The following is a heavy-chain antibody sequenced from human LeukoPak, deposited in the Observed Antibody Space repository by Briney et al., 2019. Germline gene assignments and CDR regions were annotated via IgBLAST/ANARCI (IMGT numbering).Heavy chain of an antibody. J-gene: IGHJ2*01. CDR3: TREPDVWGTWYFDL. CDR1: GFTLSNHD. V-gene: IGHV3-13*01. Sequence: PGGSLRLSCAASGFTLSNHDVHWVRQVPGKGLEWISAINVTGDTYYSDSVKGRFTVSRDNTRNSVHLQMTSLRAGDPAVYPCTREPDVWGTWYFDLWGRGTQVTVSS. D-gene: IGHD1-7*01. CDR2: INVTGDT.